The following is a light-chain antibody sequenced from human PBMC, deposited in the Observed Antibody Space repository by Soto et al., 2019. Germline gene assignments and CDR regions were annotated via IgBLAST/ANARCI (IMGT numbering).Light chain of an antibody. CDR1: SSDVGNYNY. J-gene: IGLJ1*01. CDR2: EVT. CDR3: DSYADSGARV. V-gene: IGLV2-14*01. Sequence: QSALTQPAYVSGSPGQSITISCTGTSSDVGNYNYVSWYQQLPGKAPKLIIYEVTFRPSGVSNRFSGSKSGNTASLSISGLQADDEAHYYCDSYADSGARVFGTGTKLTVL.